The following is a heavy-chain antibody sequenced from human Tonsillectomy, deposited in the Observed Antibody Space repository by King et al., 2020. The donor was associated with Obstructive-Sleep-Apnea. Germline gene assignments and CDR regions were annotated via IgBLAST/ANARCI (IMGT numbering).Heavy chain of an antibody. CDR3: AKQGTIFGVVTEVDYYGMDV. Sequence: EVKLVESGGGLVQPGGSLRLSCAASGFTFSSYAMSWVRQAPGKGLEWVSSISASGGSTNYADSVKGRFTISRDNSKNTLYLQMNSLRAEDTAVYYCAKQGTIFGVVTEVDYYGMDVWGQGTTVTVSS. CDR2: ISASGGST. CDR1: GFTFSSYA. V-gene: IGHV3-23*04. J-gene: IGHJ6*02. D-gene: IGHD3-3*01.